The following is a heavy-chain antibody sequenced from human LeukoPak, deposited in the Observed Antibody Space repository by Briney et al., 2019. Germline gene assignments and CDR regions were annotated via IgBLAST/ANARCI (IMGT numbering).Heavy chain of an antibody. V-gene: IGHV4-61*02. Sequence: SQTLSLTCTVSGGSISSGSYYWSWIRQPAGKGLEWIGRIYTSGSTNYNPSLKSRVTISVDTSKNQFSLKLSSVTAADTAVYYCARGGVGATSELDYWGQGTLVTVSS. D-gene: IGHD1-26*01. J-gene: IGHJ4*02. CDR1: GGSISSGSYY. CDR3: ARGGVGATSELDY. CDR2: IYTSGST.